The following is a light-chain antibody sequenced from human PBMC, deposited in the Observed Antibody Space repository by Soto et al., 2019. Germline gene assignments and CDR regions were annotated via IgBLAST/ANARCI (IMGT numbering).Light chain of an antibody. J-gene: IGLJ3*02. Sequence: LTQPASVSGSPGQSITISCTGTSSDVGGYNYVSWYQQHPGKAPKLMIYDVSNRPSGVSNRFSGSKSGNTASLTISGLQAEDEADYYCSSYTSSSTRVFGGGTKVTVL. CDR3: SSYTSSSTRV. V-gene: IGLV2-14*01. CDR2: DVS. CDR1: SSDVGGYNY.